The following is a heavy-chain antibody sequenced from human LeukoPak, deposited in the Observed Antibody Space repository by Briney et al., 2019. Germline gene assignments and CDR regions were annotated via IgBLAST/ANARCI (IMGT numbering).Heavy chain of an antibody. J-gene: IGHJ4*02. CDR2: ICYSGST. CDR1: GGSISSYY. CDR3: ARKGIAAAFYYFDY. D-gene: IGHD6-13*01. Sequence: SETLSLTCTVSGGSISSYYWSWIRQPPGKGLEWIGYICYSGSTNYNPSLKSRVTISVDTSKNQFSLKLSSVTAADTAVYYCARKGIAAAFYYFDYWGQGTLVTVSS. V-gene: IGHV4-59*01.